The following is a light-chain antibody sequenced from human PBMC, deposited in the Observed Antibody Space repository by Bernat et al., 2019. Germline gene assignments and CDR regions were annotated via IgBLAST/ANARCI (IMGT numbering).Light chain of an antibody. CDR2: EVS. J-gene: IGLJ1*01. CDR3: SSYAGSNNRYV. Sequence: QSALTQPPSASGSPGQSVTISRTGTSSDVGGYNYVSWYQQHPGKAPKLMIYEVSKRPSGVPDRFSGSKSGNTASPTVSGLQAGDEADYYCSSYAGSNNRYVFGTGTKVTVL. V-gene: IGLV2-8*01. CDR1: SSDVGGYNY.